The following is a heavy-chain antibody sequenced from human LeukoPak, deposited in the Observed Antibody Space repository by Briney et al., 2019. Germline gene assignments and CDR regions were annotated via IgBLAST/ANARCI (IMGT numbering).Heavy chain of an antibody. V-gene: IGHV1-69*04. J-gene: IGHJ3*02. D-gene: IGHD3-22*01. CDR2: IIPIFGIA. CDR3: ARDPREDYYDSSGAFDI. Sequence: SVKVSCKASGGTFSSYAISWVRQAPGQGLGWMGRIIPIFGIANYAQKFQGRVTITADKSTSTAYMELSSLRSEDTAVYYCARDPREDYYDSSGAFDIWGQGTMVTVSS. CDR1: GGTFSSYA.